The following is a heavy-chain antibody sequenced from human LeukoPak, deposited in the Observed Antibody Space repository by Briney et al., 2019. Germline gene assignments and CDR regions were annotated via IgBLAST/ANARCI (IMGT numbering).Heavy chain of an antibody. Sequence: ASVKVSCKASGYTFTGYYMHWVRQAPGQGLEWMGRINPNSGGTNYAQKFHGRVTMTMDTSISTAYMELSRLRSDDTAVYYCAVDCVYYDSSGYLDNNWFDPWGQGTLVTVSS. D-gene: IGHD3-22*01. V-gene: IGHV1-2*06. CDR2: INPNSGGT. CDR1: GYTFTGYY. CDR3: AVDCVYYDSSGYLDNNWFDP. J-gene: IGHJ5*02.